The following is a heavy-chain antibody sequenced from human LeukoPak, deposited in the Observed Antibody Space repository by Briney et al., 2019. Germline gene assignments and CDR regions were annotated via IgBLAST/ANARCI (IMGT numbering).Heavy chain of an antibody. CDR1: GFTFSSYA. CDR3: AKLGGEGYYYYYMDV. J-gene: IGHJ6*03. V-gene: IGHV3-64*01. CDR2: ISRSGGST. D-gene: IGHD2-21*01. Sequence: GGSLRLSCTASGFTFSSYAMHWVRQAPGKGLQYVSAISRSGGSTYYANSVKDRFTISRDNSKNTLYLQMNSLRAEDTAVYYCAKLGGEGYYYYYMDVWGKGTTVTVSS.